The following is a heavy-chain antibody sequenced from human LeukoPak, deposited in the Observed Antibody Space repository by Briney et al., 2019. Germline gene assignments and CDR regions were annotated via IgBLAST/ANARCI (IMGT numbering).Heavy chain of an antibody. CDR3: ARGLPSGSYCCGY. CDR1: GFTFSSYA. D-gene: IGHD3-10*01. J-gene: IGHJ4*02. CDR2: ISGTGDNT. Sequence: PGGSLRLSCAASGFTFSSYAMSWVRQAPGKGLEWVSAISGTGDNTYYPDSVKGRFTISRDNSKNTLYLQINSLRAEDTAVYYCARGLPSGSYCCGYWGQGTLVTVSS. V-gene: IGHV3-23*01.